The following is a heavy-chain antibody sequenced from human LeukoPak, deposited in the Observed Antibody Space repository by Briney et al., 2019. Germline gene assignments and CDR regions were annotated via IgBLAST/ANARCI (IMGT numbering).Heavy chain of an antibody. CDR3: TTRTAHFGVVIHDY. CDR1: GFTFSNAW. Sequence: PGGSLRLSCAASGFTFSNAWMSWVRQAPGKGLEWVGRIKSKTDGGTTDYAAPVKGRFTISRDDSKNTLYLQMNSLKTEDTAVYYCTTRTAHFGVVIHDYWGQGTLVTVSS. J-gene: IGHJ4*02. V-gene: IGHV3-15*01. CDR2: IKSKTDGGTT. D-gene: IGHD3-3*01.